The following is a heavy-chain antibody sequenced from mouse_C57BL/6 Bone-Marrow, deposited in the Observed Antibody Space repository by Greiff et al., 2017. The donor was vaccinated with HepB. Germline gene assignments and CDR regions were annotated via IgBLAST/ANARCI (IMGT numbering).Heavy chain of an antibody. Sequence: EVKVEESGAELVRPGASVKLSCTASGFNIKDDYMHWVKQRPEQGLEWIGWIDPENGDTEYASKFQGKATITADTSSNTAYLQLSSLTSEDTAVYYCTPHYYGSSYGAMDYWGQGTSVTVSS. J-gene: IGHJ4*01. CDR3: TPHYYGSSYGAMDY. CDR1: GFNIKDDY. CDR2: IDPENGDT. D-gene: IGHD1-1*01. V-gene: IGHV14-4*01.